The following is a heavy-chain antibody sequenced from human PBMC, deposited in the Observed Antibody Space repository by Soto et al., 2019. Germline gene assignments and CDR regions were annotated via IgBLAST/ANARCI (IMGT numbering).Heavy chain of an antibody. Sequence: GGSLRLSCAASGFTFSSYGMHWVRQAPGKGLEWVAVISYDGSNKYYADSVKGRFTISRDNSKNTLYLQMNSLRAEDTAVYYCAKRGGREWELYDAFDIWGQGTMVTVSS. V-gene: IGHV3-30*18. J-gene: IGHJ3*02. CDR2: ISYDGSNK. CDR3: AKRGGREWELYDAFDI. D-gene: IGHD1-26*01. CDR1: GFTFSSYG.